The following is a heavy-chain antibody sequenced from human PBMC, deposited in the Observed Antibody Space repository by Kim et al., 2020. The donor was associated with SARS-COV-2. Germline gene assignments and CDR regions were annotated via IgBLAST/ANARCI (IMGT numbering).Heavy chain of an antibody. Sequence: PSLKRRVTISVDTSKNQFSLKLSSLTAADTAVYYCAREVTYFGAGTSLFDYWGQGTLVTVSS. J-gene: IGHJ4*02. D-gene: IGHD6-19*01. V-gene: IGHV4-59*01. CDR3: AREVTYFGAGTSLFDY.